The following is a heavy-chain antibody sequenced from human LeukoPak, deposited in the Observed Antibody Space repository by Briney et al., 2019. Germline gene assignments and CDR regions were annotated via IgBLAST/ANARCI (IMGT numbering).Heavy chain of an antibody. CDR2: IYSGGSS. Sequence: GGSLRLSCAASGLTVGFKCMSWVRQAPGKRLEWVSIIYSGGSSYYADSVKGRFTVSRDTSKNTLYLQMNSLRAEDTAVYYCAKLPPPYCSSTSCPDYWGQGTLVTVSS. V-gene: IGHV3-66*01. CDR3: AKLPPPYCSSTSCPDY. D-gene: IGHD2-2*01. CDR1: GLTVGFKC. J-gene: IGHJ4*02.